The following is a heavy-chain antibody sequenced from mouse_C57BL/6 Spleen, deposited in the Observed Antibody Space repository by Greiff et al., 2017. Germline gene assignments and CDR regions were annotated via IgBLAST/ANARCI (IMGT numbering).Heavy chain of an antibody. CDR2: ISGGGGNT. CDR1: GFTFSSYT. D-gene: IGHD2-3*01. V-gene: IGHV5-9*01. Sequence: VQLVESGGGLVKPGGSLKLSCAASGFTFSSYTMSWVRQTPEKRLEWVATISGGGGNTYYPDSVKGRFTISRDNAKNTLYLQMSSLRSEDTALYYCARRPYDGYFDYWGQGTTLTVSS. J-gene: IGHJ2*01. CDR3: ARRPYDGYFDY.